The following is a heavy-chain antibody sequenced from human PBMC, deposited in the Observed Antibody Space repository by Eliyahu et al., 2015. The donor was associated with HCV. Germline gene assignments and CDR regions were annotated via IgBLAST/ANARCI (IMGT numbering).Heavy chain of an antibody. CDR3: ARGIRGINMIVVVMTSYYYYMDV. D-gene: IGHD3-22*01. CDR1: GGSFSGXY. CDR2: INDSGST. Sequence: QVQLQQWGAGLLKPSETLSLTXXVYGGSFSGXYXXWIRQPPGKGLEWIGXINDSGSTNYNPSLKSRVTISVDTSKNQFSLKLSSVTAAXTAVYYCARGIRGINMIVVVMTSYYYYMDVWGKGTTVTVSS. J-gene: IGHJ6*03. V-gene: IGHV4-34*01.